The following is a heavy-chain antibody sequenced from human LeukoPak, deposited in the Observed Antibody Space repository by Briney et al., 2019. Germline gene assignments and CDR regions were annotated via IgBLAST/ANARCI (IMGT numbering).Heavy chain of an antibody. V-gene: IGHV3-21*01. D-gene: IGHD6-6*01. CDR2: ISSSSSYI. Sequence: PGGSLRLSCAASGFTFSSYSMNWVRQAPGKGLEWVSSISSSSSYIYYADSVKGRFTISRDNAKNSLYLQMNSLRAGDTAVYYCARDLRGSSSGLDYWGQGTLVTVSS. J-gene: IGHJ4*02. CDR1: GFTFSSYS. CDR3: ARDLRGSSSGLDY.